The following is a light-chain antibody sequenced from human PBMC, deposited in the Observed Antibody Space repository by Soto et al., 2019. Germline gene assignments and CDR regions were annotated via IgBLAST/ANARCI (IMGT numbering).Light chain of an antibody. Sequence: EIVLTQSPGTLSLAPGERATLSCRASQSFSNNYLAWYQQKPGQAPRLLIYGASNRATGIPDRFSGSGSGTDFTLTISRLEPEDFVVYYCQQYGSSGTFGQGTKVDIK. CDR2: GAS. CDR3: QQYGSSGT. V-gene: IGKV3-20*01. CDR1: QSFSNNY. J-gene: IGKJ1*01.